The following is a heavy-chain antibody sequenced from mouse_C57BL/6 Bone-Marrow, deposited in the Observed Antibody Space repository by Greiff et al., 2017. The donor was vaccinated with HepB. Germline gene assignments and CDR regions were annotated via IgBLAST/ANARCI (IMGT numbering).Heavy chain of an antibody. Sequence: VQLQQSGPELVKPGASVKIPCKASGYTFTDYNMDWVKQSHGKSLEWIGDINPNNGGTIYNQKFKGKATLTVDKSSSTAYMELRSLTSEDTAVYYCARLDYGQATGYFDVWGTGTTVTVSS. J-gene: IGHJ1*03. CDR3: ARLDYGQATGYFDV. V-gene: IGHV1-18*01. D-gene: IGHD1-1*01. CDR1: GYTFTDYN. CDR2: INPNNGGT.